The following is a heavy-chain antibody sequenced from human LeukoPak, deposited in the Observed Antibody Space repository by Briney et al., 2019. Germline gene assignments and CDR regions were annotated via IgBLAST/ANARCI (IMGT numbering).Heavy chain of an antibody. CDR2: ISPQNGGT. CDR1: VYTFTVYY. CDR3: ARGRLQEGANLWFGELLIDY. Sequence: ASMTVSLKSSVYTFTVYYIHWIRQAPGQGLEWMGWISPQNGGTNFALKFQGRVTMSMDTSRNTAYMELSRLTPDDTAVFYCARGRLQEGANLWFGELLIDYWGQGTLVTVSS. D-gene: IGHD3-10*01. J-gene: IGHJ4*02. V-gene: IGHV1-2*02.